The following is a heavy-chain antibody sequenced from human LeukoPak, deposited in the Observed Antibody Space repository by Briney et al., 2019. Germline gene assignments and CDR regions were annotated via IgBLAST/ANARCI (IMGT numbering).Heavy chain of an antibody. CDR3: ARGRYSSGWSTSH. CDR2: MNPNSGNT. Sequence: ASVKVSCKASGYTFTSYDINWVRRATGQGLEWMGWMNPNSGNTGYAQKFQGRVTMTRNTSISTAYMELSSLRSEDTAVYYCARGRYSSGWSTSHWGQGTLVTVSS. J-gene: IGHJ4*02. V-gene: IGHV1-8*01. CDR1: GYTFTSYD. D-gene: IGHD6-19*01.